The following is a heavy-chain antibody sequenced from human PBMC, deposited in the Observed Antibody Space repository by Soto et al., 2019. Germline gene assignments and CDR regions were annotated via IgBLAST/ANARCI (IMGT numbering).Heavy chain of an antibody. Sequence: GESLKISCKGSGYSFPSDWIGWVRKMPGKGLEWMGSIYPADSDTRYSPSFEGQVTISADKSIRTAYLEWSSLKASDSGVYYCARLPHSTTSYYAYPSGMDVWGQGPTVTVSS. D-gene: IGHD2-2*01. CDR1: GYSFPSDW. V-gene: IGHV5-51*01. J-gene: IGHJ6*02. CDR2: IYPADSDT. CDR3: ARLPHSTTSYYAYPSGMDV.